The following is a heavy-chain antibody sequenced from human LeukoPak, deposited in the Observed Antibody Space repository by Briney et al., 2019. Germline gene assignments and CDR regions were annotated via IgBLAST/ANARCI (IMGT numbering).Heavy chain of an antibody. Sequence: SETLSLTCTVSGGSISNYYWSWIRQPPGKGLEWIGYIYYSGSTNYNPSLKSRVTISVDTSKNQFSLRLSSVTAADTAVYYCARVTRSSGATGNWGQGTLVTVSS. CDR3: ARVTRSSGATGN. V-gene: IGHV4-59*08. D-gene: IGHD6-19*01. CDR2: IYYSGST. J-gene: IGHJ4*02. CDR1: GGSISNYY.